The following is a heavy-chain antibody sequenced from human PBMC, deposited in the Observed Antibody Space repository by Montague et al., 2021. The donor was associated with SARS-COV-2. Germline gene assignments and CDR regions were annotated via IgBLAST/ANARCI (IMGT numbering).Heavy chain of an antibody. D-gene: IGHD2-2*01. J-gene: IGHJ6*02. V-gene: IGHV4-59*01. CDR1: GGSISSYY. Sequence: SETLSLTCTVSGGSISSYYWSWIRQPPGRGLQWIGYISYSGSTNYNPSLKSRVTISVDTSKNHFSLRLSSVTAADTAVYYCANVRRTQLLFGTLDYGMDVWGQGTPVTVSS. CDR2: ISYSGST. CDR3: ANVRRTQLLFGTLDYGMDV.